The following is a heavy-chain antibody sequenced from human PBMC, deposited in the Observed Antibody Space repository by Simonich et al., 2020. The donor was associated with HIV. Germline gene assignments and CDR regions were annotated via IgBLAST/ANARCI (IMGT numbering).Heavy chain of an antibody. J-gene: IGHJ4*02. D-gene: IGHD1-26*01. Sequence: DVQLVESGGGLVQPGGSLRLSCAASGFIFSSYWMSGVRQAPGKGLEWGANIKQDGSEKYYVDSVKGRFTISRDNAKNSLYLQMNSLRGEDTAVYYCARGIVGADWGQGTLVTVSS. CDR1: GFIFSSYW. CDR3: ARGIVGAD. V-gene: IGHV3-7*01. CDR2: IKQDGSEK.